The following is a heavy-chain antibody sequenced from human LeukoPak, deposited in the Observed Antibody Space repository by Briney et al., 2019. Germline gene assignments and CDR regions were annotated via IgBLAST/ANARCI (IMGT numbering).Heavy chain of an antibody. J-gene: IGHJ5*02. V-gene: IGHV4-30-4*08. D-gene: IGHD1-26*01. CDR2: IYYSGST. CDR1: GGSISSGDYY. CDR3: ARVREWEILWGTWFDP. Sequence: PSETLSLTCTVSGGSISSGDYYWRWIRQPPGTGLEWIGYIYYSGSTYYNPSLKSRVTISVDTSKNQFSLKLSSVTAADTAVYYCARVREWEILWGTWFDPWGQGTLVTVSS.